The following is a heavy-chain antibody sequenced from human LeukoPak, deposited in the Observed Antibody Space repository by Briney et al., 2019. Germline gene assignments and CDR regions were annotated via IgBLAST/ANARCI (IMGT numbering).Heavy chain of an antibody. CDR3: AKVRAPSGWFNSDY. V-gene: IGHV3-23*01. CDR1: GFTVSSNY. D-gene: IGHD6-19*01. J-gene: IGHJ4*02. Sequence: GGSLRLSCAASGFTVSSNYMSWVRQAPGKGLEWVSGISGSGDSTYYADSVKGRFTISRNNSKNTLYLQMNSLRVEDTAAYYCAKVRAPSGWFNSDYWGQGTLVTVSS. CDR2: ISGSGDST.